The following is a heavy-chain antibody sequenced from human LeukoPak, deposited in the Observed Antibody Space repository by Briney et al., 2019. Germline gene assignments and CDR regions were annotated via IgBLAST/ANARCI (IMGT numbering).Heavy chain of an antibody. V-gene: IGHV3-33*08. CDR1: GFTVSSNY. CDR3: ARDIVVVTSPGDY. CDR2: IWNDGTNK. J-gene: IGHJ4*02. D-gene: IGHD2-21*02. Sequence: PGGSLRLSCAASGFTVSSNYMSWVRQAPGEGLEWVAVIWNDGTNKYYADSVKGRFTISRDNSKNTLYLQMNSLRAEDTAVYYCARDIVVVTSPGDYWGQGTLVTVSS.